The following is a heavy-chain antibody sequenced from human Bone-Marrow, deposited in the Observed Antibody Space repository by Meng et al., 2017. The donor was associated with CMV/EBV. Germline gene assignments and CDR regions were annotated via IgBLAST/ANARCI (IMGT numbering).Heavy chain of an antibody. CDR3: ARPKYSTSSPFDD. V-gene: IGHV4-39*07. J-gene: IGHJ4*02. CDR2: IYYSGST. Sequence: GSLRLSCTVSGGSISSSSYYWGWIRQPPGKGLEWIGSIYYSGSTYYNPSLKSRVTISVDTSKNQFSLKLSSVTAADTAVYYCARPKYSTSSPFDDWGRGTLVTVSS. D-gene: IGHD6-6*01. CDR1: GGSISSSSYY.